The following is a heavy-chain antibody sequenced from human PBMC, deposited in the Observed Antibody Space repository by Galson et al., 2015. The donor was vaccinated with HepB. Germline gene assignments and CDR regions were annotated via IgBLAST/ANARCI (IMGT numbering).Heavy chain of an antibody. V-gene: IGHV1-2*02. CDR3: ARDPYYYDSSGYIDAFDI. J-gene: IGHJ3*02. D-gene: IGHD3-22*01. CDR1: GYTFTGYY. CDR2: INPNSGGT. Sequence: SVKVSCKASGYTFTGYYMHWVRQAPGQGLEWMGWINPNSGGTNYAQKFQGRVTMTRDTSISTAYMELGRLRSDDTAVYYCARDPYYYDSSGYIDAFDIWGQGTMVTVSS.